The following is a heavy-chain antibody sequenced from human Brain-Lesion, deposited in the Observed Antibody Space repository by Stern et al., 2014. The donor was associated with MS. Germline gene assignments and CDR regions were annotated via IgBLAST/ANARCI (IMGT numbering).Heavy chain of an antibody. CDR1: GYTLTELS. CDR2: FDPEDGET. CDR3: ATLSPGAGGNYYRHFDY. J-gene: IGHJ4*02. V-gene: IGHV1-24*01. Sequence: VQLLESGAEVKKPGASVKVSCKVSGYTLTELSMHWVRQAPRKGLEWMGGFDPEDGETIYAQKFQGRVTMTEDTSTDTAYMELSSLISEDTAVYYCATLSPGAGGNYYRHFDYWGQGTLVTVSS. D-gene: IGHD1-26*01.